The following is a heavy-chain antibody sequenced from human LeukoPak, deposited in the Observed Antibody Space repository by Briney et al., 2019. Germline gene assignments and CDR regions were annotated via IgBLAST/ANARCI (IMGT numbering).Heavy chain of an antibody. CDR2: ISSSASTI. J-gene: IGHJ4*02. CDR3: ARGARIVAPFDY. CDR1: GFTFSDYY. V-gene: IGHV3-11*04. D-gene: IGHD5-12*01. Sequence: PGGSLRFSCAASGFTFSDYYMNWLRQAPGKGLEWVSYISSSASTIYYADSVKGRFIISRDNAKNSLYLQMNSLRAEDTAVYYCARGARIVAPFDYWGQGTLVTVSS.